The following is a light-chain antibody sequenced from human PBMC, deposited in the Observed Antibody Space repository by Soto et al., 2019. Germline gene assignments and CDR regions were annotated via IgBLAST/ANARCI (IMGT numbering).Light chain of an antibody. Sequence: EIVLTQSPATLSVSPGETATLSCRASQTLSSDLVWYQQKPGQAPRLLVYGASARASGVPARFSGSGSGTEFTLTIRGLQSEDFAIYYCQQYKSWPRTFGQGTKVEI. CDR1: QTLSSD. CDR2: GAS. CDR3: QQYKSWPRT. V-gene: IGKV3-15*01. J-gene: IGKJ1*01.